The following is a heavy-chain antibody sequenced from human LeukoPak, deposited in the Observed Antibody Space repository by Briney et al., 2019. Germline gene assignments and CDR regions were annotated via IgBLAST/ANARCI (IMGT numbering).Heavy chain of an antibody. Sequence: SETLSLTCTVSGGSISSYYLSWIRQPPGKGLEWIGYIYYSGSTNYNPSLKSRVTISVDTSKNQFSLKLSSVTAADTAVYYCARVRQQLVTDYWGQGTLVTVSS. V-gene: IGHV4-59*01. CDR2: IYYSGST. CDR1: GGSISSYY. D-gene: IGHD6-13*01. CDR3: ARVRQQLVTDY. J-gene: IGHJ4*02.